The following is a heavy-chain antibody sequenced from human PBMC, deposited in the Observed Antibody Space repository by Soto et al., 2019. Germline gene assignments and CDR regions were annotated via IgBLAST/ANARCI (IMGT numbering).Heavy chain of an antibody. J-gene: IGHJ6*02. CDR3: ARDLTDYDILTGSYGMDV. V-gene: IGHV4-31*03. Sequence: SETLSLTCTVSGGSIGSGGYYWSWIRQHPGKGLEWIGYIYYSGSTYYNPSLKSRVTISVDTSKNQFSLKLSSVTAADTAVYYCARDLTDYDILTGSYGMDVWGQGTTVTVSS. D-gene: IGHD3-9*01. CDR1: GGSIGSGGYY. CDR2: IYYSGST.